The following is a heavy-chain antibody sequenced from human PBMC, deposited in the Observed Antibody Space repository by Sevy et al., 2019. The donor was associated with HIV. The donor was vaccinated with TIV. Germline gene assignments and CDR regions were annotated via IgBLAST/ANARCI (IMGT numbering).Heavy chain of an antibody. D-gene: IGHD3-22*01. Sequence: GGSLRLSCAASGFTFTEFVMSWVRQAPGKGLEWVSTTNSGGGSTYYADSVKGRFTISRDNSQNTLDLQMNSLRAEDKAVYYCAKDVVGGYYDSSGYSDHWGQGTLVTVSS. CDR2: TNSGGGST. J-gene: IGHJ4*02. CDR1: GFTFTEFV. CDR3: AKDVVGGYYDSSGYSDH. V-gene: IGHV3-23*01.